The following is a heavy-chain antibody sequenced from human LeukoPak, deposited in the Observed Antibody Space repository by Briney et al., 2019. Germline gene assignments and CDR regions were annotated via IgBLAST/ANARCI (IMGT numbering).Heavy chain of an antibody. CDR1: GGTFSSYA. CDR2: IIPIFGTA. J-gene: IGHJ4*02. CDR3: ARVTAAADWRYDFDY. Sequence: SVKVSCKASGGTFSSYAISWVRQAPGQGLEWMGGIIPIFGTANYAQKFQGRVTITADKSTSTAYMELSSLRSEDTAVYYCARVTAAADWRYDFDYWGQGTLVTVSS. D-gene: IGHD6-13*01. V-gene: IGHV1-69*06.